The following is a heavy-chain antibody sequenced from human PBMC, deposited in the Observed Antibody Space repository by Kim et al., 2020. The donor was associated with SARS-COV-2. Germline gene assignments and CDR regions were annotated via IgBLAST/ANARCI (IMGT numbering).Heavy chain of an antibody. J-gene: IGHJ5*02. V-gene: IGHV4-39*01. CDR3: ARHMSSAMIDNWFDP. D-gene: IGHD3-22*01. Sequence: PSLKSRVTISVDTSKNQFSLKLSSVTAADTAVYYCARHMSSAMIDNWFDPWGQGTLVTVSS.